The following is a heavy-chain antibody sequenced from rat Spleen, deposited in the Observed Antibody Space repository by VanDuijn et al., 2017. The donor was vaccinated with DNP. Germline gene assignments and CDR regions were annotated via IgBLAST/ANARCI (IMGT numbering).Heavy chain of an antibody. J-gene: IGHJ3*01. CDR1: GFNLNDYW. CDR2: INKDSSTI. V-gene: IGHV4-2*01. D-gene: IGHD1-11*01. CDR3: ARAGWHGWLAY. Sequence: EVKLVESGGGLVQPGRSLKLSCAASGFNLNDYWMGWVRQAPGKGLEWIGEINKDSSTINYSPSLKDKFTISRGNAQSTLYLHMSKLGSEDTAIYYCARAGWHGWLAYWGQGTLVTVSS.